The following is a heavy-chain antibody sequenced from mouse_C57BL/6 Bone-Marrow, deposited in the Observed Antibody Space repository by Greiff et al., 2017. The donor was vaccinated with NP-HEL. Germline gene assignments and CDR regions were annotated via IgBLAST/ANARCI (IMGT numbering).Heavy chain of an antibody. CDR2: IYPRSGNT. CDR3: APLYDPPDY. D-gene: IGHD2-3*01. J-gene: IGHJ2*01. Sequence: VKLVESGAELARPGASVKLSCKASGYTFTSYGISWVKQRTGQGLEWIGEIYPRSGNTYYNEKFKGKATLTADKSSSTAYMELRSLTSEDSAVYFCAPLYDPPDYWGQGTTLTVSS. CDR1: GYTFTSYG. V-gene: IGHV1-81*01.